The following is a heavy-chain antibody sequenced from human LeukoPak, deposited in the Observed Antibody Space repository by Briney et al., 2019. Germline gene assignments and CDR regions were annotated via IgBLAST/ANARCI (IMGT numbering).Heavy chain of an antibody. V-gene: IGHV1-3*01. CDR1: GYTFIDYT. CDR3: ANPRYDSSGYYYVD. D-gene: IGHD3-22*01. CDR2: INGGSGNT. Sequence: ASVKDSCKASGYTFIDYTMHWLRQAPGQRLDWMGWINGGSGNTKYSPEFQGGVTITRDTSASTGYMELSSLRSEDTAVYYCANPRYDSSGYYYVDWGQGTLVTVSS. J-gene: IGHJ4*02.